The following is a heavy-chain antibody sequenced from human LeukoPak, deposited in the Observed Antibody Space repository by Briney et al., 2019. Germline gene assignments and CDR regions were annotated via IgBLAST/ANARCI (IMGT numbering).Heavy chain of an antibody. V-gene: IGHV3-21*01. D-gene: IGHD2/OR15-2a*01. Sequence: PGGSLRLSCTGPGFTFSSYTMNWVRQAPGKGLEWVSSISSSGTYIYYADSVTGRFTISRDNAKNSLYLQMSSLRAEDTAVYYCARDYVYFTWGQGTLVTVSS. CDR1: GFTFSSYT. CDR2: ISSSGTYI. J-gene: IGHJ5*02. CDR3: ARDYVYFT.